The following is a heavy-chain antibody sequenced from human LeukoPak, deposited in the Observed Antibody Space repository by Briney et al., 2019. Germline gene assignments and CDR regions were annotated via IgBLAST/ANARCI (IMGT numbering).Heavy chain of an antibody. CDR2: ISSSNSYI. D-gene: IGHD3-10*01. V-gene: IGHV3-21*01. Sequence: GGSLRLSCAASGFTFRSYSMNWVRQAPGKGLEWVSSISSSNSYIYYADSVKGRFTISRDNAKNSLYLQMNSLRAEDTAVYYCARFGGNYYYYYYMDVWGKGTTVTVSS. CDR1: GFTFRSYS. J-gene: IGHJ6*03. CDR3: ARFGGNYYYYYYMDV.